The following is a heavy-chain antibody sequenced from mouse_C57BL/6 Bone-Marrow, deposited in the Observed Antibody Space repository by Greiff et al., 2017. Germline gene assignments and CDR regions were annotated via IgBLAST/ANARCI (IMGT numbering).Heavy chain of an antibody. CDR3: ARYYGSSFDY. V-gene: IGHV5-17*01. Sequence: EVKLVESGGGLVKPGGSLKLSCAASGFTFSDYGMHWVRQAPEKGLEWVAYISSGSSTIYYADTVKGRFTISRDNAKNTLFLQMTSLRSEDTAMYYCARYYGSSFDYWAKAPLSQSPQ. D-gene: IGHD1-1*01. J-gene: IGHJ2*01. CDR1: GFTFSDYG. CDR2: ISSGSSTI.